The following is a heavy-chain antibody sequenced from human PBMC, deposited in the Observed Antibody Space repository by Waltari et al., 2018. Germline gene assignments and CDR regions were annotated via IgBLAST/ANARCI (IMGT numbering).Heavy chain of an antibody. CDR1: GYSISSGSY. CDR3: ARHGSGSYLTF. Sequence: QVQLQESGPGLVKPSETLSLTCAVSGYSISSGSYWGWFRQPPGKGLEWIGSIYHSGSTYYNPSLKSRVTISVDTSKNQFSLKLSSVTAADTAVYYCARHGSGSYLTFGGQGTLVTVSS. CDR2: IYHSGST. J-gene: IGHJ4*02. D-gene: IGHD3-10*01. V-gene: IGHV4-38-2*01.